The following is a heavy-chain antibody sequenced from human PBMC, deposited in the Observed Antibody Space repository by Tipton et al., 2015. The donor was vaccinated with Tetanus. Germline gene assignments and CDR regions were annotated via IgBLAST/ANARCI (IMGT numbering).Heavy chain of an antibody. CDR2: VDYFGST. CDR1: GGSISTYH. CDR3: ARIGWPENNKPGFDI. V-gene: IGHV4-59*01. D-gene: IGHD1/OR15-1a*01. J-gene: IGHJ3*02. Sequence: TLSLTCTVSGGSISTYHWNWIRQSPGKGLEWIGYVDYFGSTKINPSLKSRVAMSVDTAENQLSLRLTSVTSADTAVYYCARIGWPENNKPGFDIWGQGTMVTVSS.